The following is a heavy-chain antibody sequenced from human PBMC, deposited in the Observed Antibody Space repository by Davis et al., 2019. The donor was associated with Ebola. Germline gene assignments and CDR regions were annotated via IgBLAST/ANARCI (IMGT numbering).Heavy chain of an antibody. Sequence: PSETLSLTCVVSDGSFGGYYWNWIRQSPGKGLEWVGEINHSGSPRFNPSLKSRVDMSIDRSKRHFSLKLTSVTAADTAMYYCSERGSSVWGQGALVTVSS. J-gene: IGHJ4*02. D-gene: IGHD3-10*01. CDR3: SERGSSV. V-gene: IGHV4-34*01. CDR2: INHSGSP. CDR1: DGSFGGYY.